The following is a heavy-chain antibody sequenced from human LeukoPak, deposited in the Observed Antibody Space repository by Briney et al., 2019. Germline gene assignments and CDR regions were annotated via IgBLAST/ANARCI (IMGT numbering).Heavy chain of an antibody. D-gene: IGHD3-10*01. CDR3: ARDVTMVRGYEYYFDY. J-gene: IGHJ4*02. CDR2: IYYSGST. V-gene: IGHV4-39*07. Sequence: PSETLSLTCTVSGGSISSSSYYWGWIRQPPGKGLEWIGSIYYSGSTYYNPSLKSRVTMSVDTSKNQFSLKLSSVTAADTAVYYCARDVTMVRGYEYYFDYWGQGTLVTVSS. CDR1: GGSISSSSYY.